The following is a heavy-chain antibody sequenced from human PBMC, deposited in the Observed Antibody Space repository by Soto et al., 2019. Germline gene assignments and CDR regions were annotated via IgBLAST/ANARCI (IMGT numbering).Heavy chain of an antibody. CDR2: IYHSGST. CDR1: GGSISSSNW. D-gene: IGHD3-10*01. CDR3: ARVPNGSGSYYNPDP. V-gene: IGHV4-4*02. J-gene: IGHJ5*02. Sequence: SETLSLTCAVSGGSISSSNWWSWVRQPPGKGLEWIGEIYHSGSTNYNPSLKSRVTISVDKSKNQFSLKLSSVTAADTAVYYCARVPNGSGSYYNPDPWGQGTLVTVSS.